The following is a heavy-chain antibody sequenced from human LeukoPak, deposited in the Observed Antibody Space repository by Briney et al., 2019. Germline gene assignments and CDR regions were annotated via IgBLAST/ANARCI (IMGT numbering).Heavy chain of an antibody. J-gene: IGHJ4*02. CDR1: GFTFSSYA. V-gene: IGHV3-30*04. CDR2: ISYDGSNK. D-gene: IGHD3-16*01. Sequence: PGGSLRLSCAASGFTFSSYAMHWVRQAPGKGLEWVAVISYDGSNKYYADSVKGRFTISRDNSKNTLYLQMNSLRAEDTAVYYCAKDKVPDRFGGPLIYFDYWGQGTLVTVSS. CDR3: AKDKVPDRFGGPLIYFDY.